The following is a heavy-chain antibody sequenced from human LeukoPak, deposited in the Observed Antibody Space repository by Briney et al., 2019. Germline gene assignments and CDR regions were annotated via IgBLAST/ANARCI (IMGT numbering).Heavy chain of an antibody. CDR1: DDSNSLYY. Sequence: SETLSLTCSVSDDSNSLYYWSWIRQPPGKGLEWIGYIYYSGSTNYNPSLKSRVTISVDTSKNQFSLKLSSVTAADTAVYYCASQAVAEDYFDYWGQGTLVTVSS. V-gene: IGHV4-59*01. J-gene: IGHJ4*02. CDR3: ASQAVAEDYFDY. D-gene: IGHD6-19*01. CDR2: IYYSGST.